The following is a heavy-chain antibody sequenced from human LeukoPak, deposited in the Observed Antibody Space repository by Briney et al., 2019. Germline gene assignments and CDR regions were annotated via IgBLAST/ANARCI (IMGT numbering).Heavy chain of an antibody. J-gene: IGHJ4*02. CDR1: GFTFRRNG. CDR2: IWYDGSDA. CDR3: ARYTTGHGFDV. V-gene: IGHV3-33*08. Sequence: GGSLRPSLAAPGFTFRRNGMHWVRQAPGRGRGGVTYIWYDGSDADYADPVKGRFTISRDNSKNTLYLQMNSLRAEDTAVYYCARYTTGHGFDVWGQGTLVTVSS. D-gene: IGHD2/OR15-2a*01.